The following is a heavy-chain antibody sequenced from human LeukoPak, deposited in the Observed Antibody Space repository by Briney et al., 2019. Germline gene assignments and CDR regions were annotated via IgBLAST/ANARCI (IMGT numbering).Heavy chain of an antibody. CDR3: ARHMLLRYDILTGYHEKPNWFDP. J-gene: IGHJ5*02. D-gene: IGHD3-9*01. CDR2: IYYSGST. Sequence: PSETLSLTCTVSGGSISSYYWSWIRQPPGKGLEWIGCIYYSGSTYYNPSLKSRVTISVDTSKNQFSLKLSSVTAADTAVYYCARHMLLRYDILTGYHEKPNWFDPWGQGTLVTVSS. V-gene: IGHV4-59*08. CDR1: GGSISSYY.